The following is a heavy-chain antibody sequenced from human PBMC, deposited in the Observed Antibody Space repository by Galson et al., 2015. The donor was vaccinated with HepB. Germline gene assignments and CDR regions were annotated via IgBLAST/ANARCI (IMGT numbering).Heavy chain of an antibody. CDR2: ISAYNGKT. D-gene: IGHD3-3*01. CDR3: ARDTYYGVVIAHDAFDI. J-gene: IGHJ3*02. V-gene: IGHV1-18*01. Sequence: SVKVSCKASGYTFNTYGISWVRQAPGQGLEWMGWISAYNGKTNYTQEVQGRVTMTTDTSTSTAYMELRCLRSDDTAVYYCARDTYYGVVIAHDAFDIWGQGTMVTVSS. CDR1: GYTFNTYG.